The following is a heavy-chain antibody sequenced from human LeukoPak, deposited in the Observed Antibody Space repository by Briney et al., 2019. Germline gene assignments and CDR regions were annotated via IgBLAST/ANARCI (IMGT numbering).Heavy chain of an antibody. CDR1: GFTFSNYG. CDR2: ISGSDGGT. V-gene: IGHV3-23*01. CDR3: AKGPRALEHSTHFFDY. Sequence: GGSLRLSCAASGFTFSNYGMSWVRQAPGKGLEWVSAISGSDGGTNYADSVKGRFTISRDNSKNTLYLQMNSLRVGDTAVYYCAKGPRALEHSTHFFDYWGQGTLVTASS. J-gene: IGHJ4*02. D-gene: IGHD1/OR15-1a*01.